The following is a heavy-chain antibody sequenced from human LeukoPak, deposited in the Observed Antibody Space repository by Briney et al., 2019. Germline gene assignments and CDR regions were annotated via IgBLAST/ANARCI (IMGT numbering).Heavy chain of an antibody. J-gene: IGHJ6*02. D-gene: IGHD5-12*01. CDR3: ARGRGEYSGYYYGMDV. V-gene: IGHV1-69*13. CDR2: IIPIFGTA. Sequence: ASVKVSCKASGYTFTSYYMHWVRQAPGQGLEWMGGIIPIFGTANYAQKFQGRVTITADESTSTAYMELSSLRSEDTAVYYCARGRGEYSGYYYGMDVWGQGTTVTVSS. CDR1: GYTFTSYY.